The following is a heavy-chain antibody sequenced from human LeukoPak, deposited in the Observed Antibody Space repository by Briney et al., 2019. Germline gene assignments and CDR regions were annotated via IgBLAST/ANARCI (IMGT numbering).Heavy chain of an antibody. D-gene: IGHD3-10*01. CDR1: GGSISSYY. CDR3: AKLWFGELYHYYYYMDV. V-gene: IGHV4-4*07. Sequence: KPSETLSLTCTVSGGSISSYYWSWIRQPAGKGLEWIGRIYTSGSNNYNPSLKSRVTISVDTSKNQFSLKLSSVTAADTAMYYCAKLWFGELYHYYYYMDVWGKGTTVTVSS. J-gene: IGHJ6*03. CDR2: IYTSGSN.